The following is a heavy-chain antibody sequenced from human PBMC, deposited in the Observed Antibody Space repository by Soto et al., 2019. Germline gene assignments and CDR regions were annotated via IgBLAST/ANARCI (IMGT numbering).Heavy chain of an antibody. CDR1: GFTFSSYA. J-gene: IGHJ5*02. D-gene: IGHD6-13*01. V-gene: IGHV3-30-3*01. Sequence: GGSLRLSCAASGFTFSSYAMHWVRQAPGKGLEWVAVISYDGSNKYYADSVKGRFTISRDNSKNTLYLQMNSLRAEDTAVYYCARDPADSSSWANWFDPWGQGTLVTVSS. CDR2: ISYDGSNK. CDR3: ARDPADSSSWANWFDP.